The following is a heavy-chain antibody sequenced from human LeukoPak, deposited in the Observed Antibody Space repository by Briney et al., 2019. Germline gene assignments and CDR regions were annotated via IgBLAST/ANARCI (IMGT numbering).Heavy chain of an antibody. CDR2: ISAYNGNT. CDR3: ARDRHQRTFDY. V-gene: IGHV1-18*01. Sequence: ASVKVSCKASGYTFASYGIGWVRQAPGQGLEWMGWISAYNGNTNYAQKLQGRVTMTTDTSTSTAYMELRSLRSDDTAVYYCARDRHQRTFDYWGQGTLVTVSS. CDR1: GYTFASYG. D-gene: IGHD2-2*01. J-gene: IGHJ4*02.